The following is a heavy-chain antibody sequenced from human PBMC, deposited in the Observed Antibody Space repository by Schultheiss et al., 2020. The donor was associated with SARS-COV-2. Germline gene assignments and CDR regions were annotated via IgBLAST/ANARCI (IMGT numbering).Heavy chain of an antibody. Sequence: GSLRLSCAASGFTFNTYAMSWVRQAPGKGLEWVSSLSRSGVTTYYADSVRGRLTISRDNSKNTLYLHMNSLRAEDTAVYYCAKSPPSVLGYFDYWGQGTLVTVSS. CDR1: GFTFNTYA. CDR3: AKSPPSVLGYFDY. J-gene: IGHJ4*02. CDR2: LSRSGVTT. V-gene: IGHV3-23*01. D-gene: IGHD2-2*01.